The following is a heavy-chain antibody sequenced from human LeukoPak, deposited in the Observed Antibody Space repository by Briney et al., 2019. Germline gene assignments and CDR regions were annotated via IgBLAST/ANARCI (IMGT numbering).Heavy chain of an antibody. CDR1: GGSISSPNW. CDR2: IYHSGST. J-gene: IGHJ4*02. D-gene: IGHD1-26*01. Sequence: PSETLSLTCAVSGGSISSPNWWIWVRQTPGKGLEWIGEIYHSGSTNYNPSLESRVIIFVDKSKNQFSLKLNSVTAADTAVYYCAATDPYSGSYPSPLHYWGQGTLVTVSS. V-gene: IGHV4-4*02. CDR3: AATDPYSGSYPSPLHY.